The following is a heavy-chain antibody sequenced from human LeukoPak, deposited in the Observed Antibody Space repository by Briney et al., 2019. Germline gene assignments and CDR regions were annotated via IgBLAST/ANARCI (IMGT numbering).Heavy chain of an antibody. Sequence: SETLSLTCTVSGGSISSHYWSWIRQPPGKGLEWVGYIYYSGSTNYNPSLKSRVTISVDTSKNQFSLKLSSVTAADAAVYYCARGGLAAYGSGTSFYYYYYMDVWGKGTTVTVSS. V-gene: IGHV4-59*11. J-gene: IGHJ6*03. CDR3: ARGGLAAYGSGTSFYYYYYMDV. CDR1: GGSISSHY. D-gene: IGHD3-10*01. CDR2: IYYSGST.